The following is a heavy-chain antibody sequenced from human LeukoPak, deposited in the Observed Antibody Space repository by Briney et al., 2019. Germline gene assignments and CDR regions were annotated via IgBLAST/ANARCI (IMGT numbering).Heavy chain of an antibody. D-gene: IGHD6-6*01. V-gene: IGHV3-48*01. CDR3: ARSPYSSSSMDY. CDR2: ISSSSSTI. J-gene: IGHJ4*02. Sequence: GGSLRLSSTASGFTFSSHSVNWVRQAPGKGLEWVSYISSSSSTIYYADSVKGRFIISRDNAKNSLYLQMNSLRAEDTAVYYCARSPYSSSSMDYWGQGTLVTVSS. CDR1: GFTFSSHS.